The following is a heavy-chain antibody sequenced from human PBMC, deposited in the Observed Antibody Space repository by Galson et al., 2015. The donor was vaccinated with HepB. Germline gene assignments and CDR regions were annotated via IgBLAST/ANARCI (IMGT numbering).Heavy chain of an antibody. CDR3: ARARSRNKRFDY. CDR2: IIPILGIA. D-gene: IGHD1-26*01. V-gene: IGHV1-69*04. J-gene: IGHJ4*02. Sequence: SVKVSCKASGGTFSSYAISWVRQAPGQGLEWMGRIIPILGIANYAQKFQGRVTITADKSTSTAYMELSSLRSEDTAVYYCARARSRNKRFDYWGQGTLVTVSS. CDR1: GGTFSSYA.